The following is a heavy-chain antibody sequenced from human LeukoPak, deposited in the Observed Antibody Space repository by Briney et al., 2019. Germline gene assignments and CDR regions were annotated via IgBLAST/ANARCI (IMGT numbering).Heavy chain of an antibody. CDR2: IRSDGSDT. Sequence: GGSLRLSCAASGFTFSAYWMHWVRQAPGKGLVWVSRIRSDGSDTRYAGSVKGRFTISRDNAKDTLFLQMNSMRDEDTGVYYCARETSNGWPYGMDLWGQGTTASVSS. CDR3: ARETSNGWPYGMDL. J-gene: IGHJ6*02. V-gene: IGHV3-74*01. D-gene: IGHD2-8*01. CDR1: GFTFSAYW.